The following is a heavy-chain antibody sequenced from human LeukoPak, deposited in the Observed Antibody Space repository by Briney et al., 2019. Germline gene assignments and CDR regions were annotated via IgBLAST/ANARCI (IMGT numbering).Heavy chain of an antibody. CDR1: GFTFSDYY. J-gene: IGHJ6*03. CDR3: ARGTTGDYYYYYMDV. Sequence: GGSLRLSCAASGFTFSDYYMSWIRQAPGKGLEWVSYISSSGSTIYYADSVKGRFTISRDNAKNSLCLQMNSLRAEDTAVYYCARGTTGDYYYYYMDVWGKGTTVTVSS. V-gene: IGHV3-11*01. D-gene: IGHD1-7*01. CDR2: ISSSGSTI.